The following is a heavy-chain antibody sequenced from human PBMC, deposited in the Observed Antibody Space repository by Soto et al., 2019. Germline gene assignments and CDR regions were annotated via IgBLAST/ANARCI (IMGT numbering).Heavy chain of an antibody. CDR2: INAGNGNT. CDR1: GYTFTSYA. V-gene: IGHV1-3*01. D-gene: IGHD6-13*01. J-gene: IGHJ4*02. CDR3: ARSLAAAGTNY. Sequence: QVQLVQSGAEVKKPGASVKVSCKASGYTFTSYAMHWVRQAPGQRLEWMGWINAGNGNTKYSQKFQGIVTITRDTSASTAYMELSSLRSEDTAVYFCARSLAAAGTNYWGQGTLVTVSS.